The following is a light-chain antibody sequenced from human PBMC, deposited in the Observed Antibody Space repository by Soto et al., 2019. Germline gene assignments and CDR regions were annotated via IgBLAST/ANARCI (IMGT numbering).Light chain of an antibody. Sequence: EIVMTQSPATLSVSPGERVTLSCGASQGVGSTLNWYRQQPGQAPRLLIYDAYLRATGVPARFSGSGSGTEFTLTISSLQSEDFAVYYCQHYKTWPLAFGGGTKLDIK. CDR3: QHYKTWPLA. J-gene: IGKJ4*01. V-gene: IGKV3-15*01. CDR1: QGVGST. CDR2: DAY.